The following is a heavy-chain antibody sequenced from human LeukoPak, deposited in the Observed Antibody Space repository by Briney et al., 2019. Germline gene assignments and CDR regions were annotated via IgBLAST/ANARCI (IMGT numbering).Heavy chain of an antibody. J-gene: IGHJ5*02. Sequence: SETLSLTCTVSGGSISSDYWSWIRQPAGKGLEWIGRISTSGNINYTPSLKSRVTMSVDTSKNQFSLKLTSVTAADTAVYFCARGQSYRKSQNWFGPWGQGTLVTVSS. D-gene: IGHD4-11*01. CDR2: ISTSGNI. V-gene: IGHV4-4*07. CDR3: ARGQSYRKSQNWFGP. CDR1: GGSISSDY.